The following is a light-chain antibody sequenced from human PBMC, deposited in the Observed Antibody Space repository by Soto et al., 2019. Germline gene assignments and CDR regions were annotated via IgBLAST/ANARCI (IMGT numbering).Light chain of an antibody. CDR1: QGIRID. CDR3: QQSYSTPWT. V-gene: IGKV1-39*01. CDR2: DAS. Sequence: DIKMSQSPSSLSASVGDRVTITCRASQGIRIDLGWYQQKPGKAPKRLIYDASNLQSGVPSRFSGSGSGTDFTLTISSLQPEDFATYYCQQSYSTPWTFGQGTKVDI. J-gene: IGKJ1*01.